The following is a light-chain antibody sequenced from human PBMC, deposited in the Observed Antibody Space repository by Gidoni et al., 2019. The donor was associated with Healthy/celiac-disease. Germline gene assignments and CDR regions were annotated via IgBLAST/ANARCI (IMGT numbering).Light chain of an antibody. V-gene: IGLV1-44*01. Sequence: QSVLTQPPSASGTPGQRVTISCSGSSSNIGSNPVNCYQQLPGTAPKLLINSNNQRPSGVPDRFSCSKSGTSASLALSGLQSEDEAAYYCAAWDDSLNGPFLYVFGTGTKVTVL. CDR3: AAWDDSLNGPFLYV. CDR2: SNN. J-gene: IGLJ1*01. CDR1: SSNIGSNP.